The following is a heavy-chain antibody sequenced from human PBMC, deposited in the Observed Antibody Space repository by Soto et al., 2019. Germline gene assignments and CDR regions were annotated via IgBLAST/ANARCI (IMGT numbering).Heavy chain of an antibody. CDR2: IYYSGST. V-gene: IGHV4-31*03. CDR3: ARVNYGDYVYFDL. Sequence: SETLSLTCTVSGGSISSGGYYWSWIRQHPGKGLEWIGYIYYSGSTYYNPSLKSRVTISVDTSKNQFSLKLSSVTAADTAVYYCARVNYGDYVYFDLWGRGTLVTVSS. J-gene: IGHJ2*01. CDR1: GGSISSGGYY. D-gene: IGHD4-17*01.